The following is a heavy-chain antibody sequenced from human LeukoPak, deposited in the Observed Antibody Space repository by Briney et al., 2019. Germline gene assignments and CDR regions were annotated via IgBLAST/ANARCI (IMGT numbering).Heavy chain of an antibody. CDR2: ISYDGSNK. Sequence: PGGSLRLTCAASGFTYSSYAMHWVRQAPGKGLAWVAVISYDGSNKYYAGSVKGRFTISRDNSKNTLYLQMNSLSAEDTAVYYCARSRVVVVPAAMNYWGQGTLVSVCS. CDR1: GFTYSSYA. V-gene: IGHV3-30*04. D-gene: IGHD2-2*01. CDR3: ARSRVVVVPAAMNY. J-gene: IGHJ4*02.